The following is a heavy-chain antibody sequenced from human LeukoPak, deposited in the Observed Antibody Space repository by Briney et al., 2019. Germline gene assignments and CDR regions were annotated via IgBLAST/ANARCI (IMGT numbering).Heavy chain of an antibody. Sequence: SGTLSLTCAVYGGSFSGYYWSWIRQPPGKGLEWMGEINHSGSTNYNPSLKSRVTISVDTSKNQFSLKLSSVTAADTAVHYCARGSSGYHYFDYWGQGTLVTVSS. D-gene: IGHD3-22*01. CDR2: INHSGST. J-gene: IGHJ4*02. CDR3: ARGSSGYHYFDY. CDR1: GGSFSGYY. V-gene: IGHV4-34*01.